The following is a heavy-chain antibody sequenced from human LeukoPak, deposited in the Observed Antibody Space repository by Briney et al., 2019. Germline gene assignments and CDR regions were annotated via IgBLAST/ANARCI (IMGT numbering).Heavy chain of an antibody. Sequence: GGSLRLSCAASGFTFSSDWMSWVRQAPGKGLEWVANIKEDGSEKYYVDSVKGRFTISRDNAKNSLYLQMNSLRAEDTAVYYCARDTRRGWALEYWGQGTLVTVSS. V-gene: IGHV3-7*04. CDR1: GFTFSSDW. CDR2: IKEDGSEK. J-gene: IGHJ4*02. CDR3: ARDTRRGWALEY. D-gene: IGHD6-19*01.